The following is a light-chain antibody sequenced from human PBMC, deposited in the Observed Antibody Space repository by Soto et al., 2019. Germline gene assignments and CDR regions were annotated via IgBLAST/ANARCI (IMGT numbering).Light chain of an antibody. Sequence: DIQMTQSPSSLSASVGDRVTITCRASQGISSYLNWYQQKPGKAPNLLIYAASSLQSGVPSRFSGSGSGTDFTLTISSLQSEDFAVYYCQQYNNWPPLTFGQGTKVDIK. J-gene: IGKJ1*01. CDR2: AAS. CDR3: QQYNNWPPLT. V-gene: IGKV1-39*01. CDR1: QGISSY.